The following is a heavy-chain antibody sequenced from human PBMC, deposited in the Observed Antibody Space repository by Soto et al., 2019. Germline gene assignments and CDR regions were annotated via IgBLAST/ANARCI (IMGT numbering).Heavy chain of an antibody. Sequence: EVQLLESGGGLVQPGGSLRLSCAASGFTVSSYAMSWVRQAPGKGLEWVSAISGSGGSTYYADSVKGRFTISRDNSKNTLYLQLNSLRAEDTAVYYCAKETSIRTGQDYWGQGTLVNVSS. CDR1: GFTVSSYA. V-gene: IGHV3-23*01. CDR2: ISGSGGST. CDR3: AKETSIRTGQDY. D-gene: IGHD1-1*01. J-gene: IGHJ4*02.